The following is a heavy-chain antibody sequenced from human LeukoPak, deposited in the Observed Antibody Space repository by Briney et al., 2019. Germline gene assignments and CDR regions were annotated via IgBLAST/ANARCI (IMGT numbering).Heavy chain of an antibody. J-gene: IGHJ5*02. Sequence: PGGSLRLSCAASGFTFSSYAMSWVRQAPGKGLEWVSAISGSGGSTYYADSVKGRFTISRDNSKNTLYLQMNSLRAEDTAVFYCAKDNANQYCSSTSCAYNWFDPWGQGTLVTVSS. D-gene: IGHD2-2*01. CDR3: AKDNANQYCSSTSCAYNWFDP. CDR2: ISGSGGST. V-gene: IGHV3-23*01. CDR1: GFTFSSYA.